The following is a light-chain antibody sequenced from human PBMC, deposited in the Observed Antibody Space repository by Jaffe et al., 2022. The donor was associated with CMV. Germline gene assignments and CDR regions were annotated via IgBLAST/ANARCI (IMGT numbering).Light chain of an antibody. CDR2: DVG. V-gene: IGLV2-8*01. CDR3: SSYAGSNTLV. CDR1: SSDVGGYKS. J-gene: IGLJ2*01. Sequence: QPALTQPPSASGSPGQSVTISCTGTSSDVGGYKSVSWYQQHPGKAPKLIIYDVGMRPSGVPDRFSGSKSGDTASLTVSGLQAEDEADYYCSSYAGSNTLVFGGGTKLTVL.